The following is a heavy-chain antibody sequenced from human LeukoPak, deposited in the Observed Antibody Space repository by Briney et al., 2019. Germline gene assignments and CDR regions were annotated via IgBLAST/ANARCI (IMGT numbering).Heavy chain of an antibody. J-gene: IGHJ3*02. CDR1: GYTFMNYG. D-gene: IGHD4-23*01. Sequence: GTSVKVSCRTSGYTFMNYGIVWVRQAPGQGLEWMGWISVFNGNTNSAQNLKGRVTITADTSTSTVYMDLRSLRYDDSAVYYCARATVGNAFDIWGQGTMVTVSS. CDR2: ISVFNGNT. V-gene: IGHV1-18*01. CDR3: ARATVGNAFDI.